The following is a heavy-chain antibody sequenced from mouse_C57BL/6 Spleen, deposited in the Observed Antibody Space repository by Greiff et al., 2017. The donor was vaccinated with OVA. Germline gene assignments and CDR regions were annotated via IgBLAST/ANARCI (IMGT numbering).Heavy chain of an antibody. J-gene: IGHJ1*03. Sequence: VPLVESGPGLVQPSQSLSITCTVSGFSLTSYGVHWVRLSPGKGLEWLGVIWSGGSTDYNAAFISRLSISKDNSKSQVFFKMNSLQADDTAIYYCARKNWDEGYFDVWGTGTTVTVSS. CDR3: ARKNWDEGYFDV. D-gene: IGHD4-1*01. V-gene: IGHV2-2*01. CDR1: GFSLTSYG. CDR2: IWSGGST.